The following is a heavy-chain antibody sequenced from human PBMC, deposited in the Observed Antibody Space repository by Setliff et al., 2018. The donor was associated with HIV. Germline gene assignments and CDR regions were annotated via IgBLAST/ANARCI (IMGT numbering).Heavy chain of an antibody. D-gene: IGHD5-18*01. CDR1: GFTFGVYA. Sequence: GGSLRLSCTASGFTFGVYAMSWVRQAPGKGLEWVGFIRSKAYGGTTEYAASVKDRFTVSRDDSKSIAYLQINSLKTEDTAVYYCTRDKGYAFDIWGQGTMVTVSS. CDR2: IRSKAYGGTT. J-gene: IGHJ3*02. CDR3: TRDKGYAFDI. V-gene: IGHV3-49*04.